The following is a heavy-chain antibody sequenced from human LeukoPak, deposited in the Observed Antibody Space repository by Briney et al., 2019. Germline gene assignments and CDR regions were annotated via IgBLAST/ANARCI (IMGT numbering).Heavy chain of an antibody. CDR3: ARDGGKVPAAIGYYFDY. Sequence: PSETLSLTCTVSGGSISRNSYYWAWIRQPPGKGLEWIGSIYYSGSTSYNPSLKTRVTMSVDTSKNQFSLKLSSVTAADTAVYYCARDGGKVPAAIGYYFDYWGQGTLVTVSS. D-gene: IGHD2-2*02. CDR2: IYYSGST. CDR1: GGSISRNSYY. J-gene: IGHJ4*02. V-gene: IGHV4-39*07.